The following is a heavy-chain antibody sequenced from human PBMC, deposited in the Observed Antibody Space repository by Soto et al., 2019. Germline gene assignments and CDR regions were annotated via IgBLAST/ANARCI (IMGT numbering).Heavy chain of an antibody. J-gene: IGHJ3*01. CDR3: ARHDADSFCYFYRVKGDAFYF. D-gene: IGHD3-22*01. V-gene: IGHV4-39*01. CDR1: GDSISSNSYS. Sequence: PSETLSLTCTVSGDSISSNSYSWCWIRQPPGKGLEWIGSIYYSGSTSYNPSLKSRVTISVDASKNQFSLKLNSVTAADTAVYYCARHDADSFCYFYRVKGDAFYFWGQGSMDTVS. CDR2: IYYSGST.